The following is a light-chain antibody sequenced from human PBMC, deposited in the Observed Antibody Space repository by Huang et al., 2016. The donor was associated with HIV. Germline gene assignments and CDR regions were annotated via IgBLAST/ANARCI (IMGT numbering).Light chain of an antibody. CDR2: HAS. Sequence: DIQLTQSPSSLSASVGDRVTITCRASQAISHFLGWFQQKPGKAPRSLIYHASSLQSGVPTRFSGSGSGTDFTLTISSLQPEDFATYYCQHYSTYPPTCGQGTKVEIK. CDR3: QHYSTYPPT. CDR1: QAISHF. V-gene: IGKV1-16*01. J-gene: IGKJ1*01.